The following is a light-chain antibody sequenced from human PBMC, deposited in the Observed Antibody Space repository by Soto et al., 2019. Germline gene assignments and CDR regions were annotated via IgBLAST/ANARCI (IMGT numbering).Light chain of an antibody. CDR3: QQTYSTPIT. V-gene: IGKV1-39*01. CDR2: GAS. J-gene: IGKJ5*01. CDR1: QIIVTY. Sequence: DVQVTQSPSSLSASVGDRVTITCRTSQIIVTYLSWYQQRPGKAPTLHIYGASTLQSGVPARFSGSGSGTDFSLTINSLQPEDSATYYCQQTYSTPITFGRGTRLEIK.